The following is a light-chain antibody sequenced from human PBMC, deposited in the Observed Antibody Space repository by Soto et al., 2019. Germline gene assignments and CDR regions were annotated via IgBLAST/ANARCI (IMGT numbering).Light chain of an antibody. Sequence: IVMTQSPATLSLSPGEKSTLSFRASQSISNNFAWFQQKPGQVPRLLIYGASNRATGVSARFSGSGSGTEFTLTISSLQSEDFAVYYCQQYNNWPLTFGGGTKVDIK. J-gene: IGKJ4*01. CDR2: GAS. CDR3: QQYNNWPLT. V-gene: IGKV3-15*01. CDR1: QSISNN.